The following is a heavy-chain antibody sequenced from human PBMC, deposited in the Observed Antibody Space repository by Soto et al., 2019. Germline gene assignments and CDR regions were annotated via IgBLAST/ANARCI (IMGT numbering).Heavy chain of an antibody. CDR3: IQSRFGGDCLQSYASYYYYGNDV. J-gene: IGHJ6*02. CDR2: IFWDDDK. CDR1: GFSLSTSGVG. Sequence: SGPTLVNPTQTLTLTCTFSGFSLSTSGVGVGWIRQPPGKALECLAVIFWDDDKRYSPSLQSRLTITKDTSKNQVVLTMTNMDPVDTATYYCIQSRFGGDCLQSYASYYYYGNDVWGQGTTVTGSS. D-gene: IGHD2-21*02. V-gene: IGHV2-5*02.